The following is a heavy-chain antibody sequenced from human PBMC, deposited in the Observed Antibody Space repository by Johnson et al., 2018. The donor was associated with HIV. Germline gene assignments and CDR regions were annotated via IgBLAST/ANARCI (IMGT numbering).Heavy chain of an antibody. CDR3: AREGLFSDAFDI. CDR1: QFTFNNYY. Sequence: VQLVESGGGLAKPAWSPRLSCAASQFTFNNYYLNCVRQAPGKGLEWVAVISYDGNNKYYADSVKGRFTSSRDNSKNTLYLQINSLRAEDTAVYYCAREGLFSDAFDIWGQGTMVTVSS. J-gene: IGHJ3*02. V-gene: IGHV3-30-3*01. CDR2: ISYDGNNK. D-gene: IGHD3-3*01.